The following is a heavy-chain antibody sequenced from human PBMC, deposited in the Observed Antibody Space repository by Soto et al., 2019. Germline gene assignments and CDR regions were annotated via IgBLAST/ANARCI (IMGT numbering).Heavy chain of an antibody. CDR1: GFTVSSNY. Sequence: EVQLVESGGGLVQPGGSLRLSCAASGFTVSSNYMSWVRQAPGKGLEWVSVIYSGGSTYYADSVKGRFTISRDNSKNTLYLQMNSLRAEDTAVYYCARVFGGGKQWLFDYWGQGTLVTVSS. CDR3: ARVFGGGKQWLFDY. V-gene: IGHV3-66*01. J-gene: IGHJ4*02. CDR2: IYSGGST. D-gene: IGHD6-19*01.